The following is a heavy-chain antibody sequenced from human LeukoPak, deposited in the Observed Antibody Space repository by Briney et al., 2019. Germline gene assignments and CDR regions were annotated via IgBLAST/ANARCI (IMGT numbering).Heavy chain of an antibody. V-gene: IGHV1-69*04. D-gene: IGHD5-12*01. CDR3: ARDRIVRGYSGYDYPYYFDY. CDR2: IIPILGIA. CDR1: GGTFSSYA. J-gene: IGHJ4*02. Sequence: ASVKVSCKASGGTFSSYAISWVRQAPGQGLEWMGRIIPILGIANYAQKLQGRVTMTTDTSTSTAYMELRSLRSDDTAVYYCARDRIVRGYSGYDYPYYFDYWGQGTLVTVSS.